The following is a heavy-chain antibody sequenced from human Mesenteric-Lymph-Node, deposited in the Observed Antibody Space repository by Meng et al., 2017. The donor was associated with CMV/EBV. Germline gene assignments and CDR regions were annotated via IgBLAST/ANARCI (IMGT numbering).Heavy chain of an antibody. CDR1: GFTFSSYA. V-gene: IGHV3-23*01. J-gene: IGHJ4*02. CDR3: AKGRGTTIFGVVIDY. CDR2: ISGSGGST. Sequence: ETLSLTCAASGFTFSSYAMSWVRQAPGKGLEWVSAISGSGGSTYYADSVKGRFTISRDNSKNTLYLQMNSPRAEDTAVYYCAKGRGTTIFGVVIDYWGQGTLVTVSS. D-gene: IGHD3-3*01.